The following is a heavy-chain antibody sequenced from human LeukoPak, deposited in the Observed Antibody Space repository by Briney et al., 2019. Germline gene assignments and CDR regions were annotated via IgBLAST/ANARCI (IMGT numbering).Heavy chain of an antibody. CDR2: IYSDNT. CDR3: ARALEMATIDY. J-gene: IGHJ4*02. Sequence: GGSLRLSCTVSGFTVSSNSMSWVRQAPGKGLEWVSFIYSDNTHYSDSVKGRFTISRDNSKNTLYLQMNSLRAEDTAVYYCARALEMATIDYWGQGTLVTVSS. CDR1: GFTVSSNS. V-gene: IGHV3-53*01. D-gene: IGHD5-24*01.